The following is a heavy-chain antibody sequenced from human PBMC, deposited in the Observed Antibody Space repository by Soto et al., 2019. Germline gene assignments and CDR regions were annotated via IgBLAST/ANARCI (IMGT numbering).Heavy chain of an antibody. V-gene: IGHV1-18*01. CDR1: GYSFTSYS. CDR2: INVYNDRT. Sequence: ASVKVSCKASGYSFTSYSISWVRQAPRQGLEWMGWINVYNDRTNYAQNLQGRVTLTTDRSTTTVYMELRSLRPDDTAVYYCAREGGYGDYQDAAFDIWGQGTLVTVSS. D-gene: IGHD4-17*01. CDR3: AREGGYGDYQDAAFDI. J-gene: IGHJ3*02.